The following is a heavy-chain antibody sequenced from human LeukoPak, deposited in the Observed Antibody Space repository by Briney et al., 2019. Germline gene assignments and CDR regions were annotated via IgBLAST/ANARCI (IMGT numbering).Heavy chain of an antibody. D-gene: IGHD6-13*01. J-gene: IGHJ4*02. CDR1: GLTFSDYY. Sequence: GGSLRLSRAASGLTFSDYYMSSISPPPGKGLEWGSYISSSSSYTNPPDSVKGRFTISRDNAKNSLYLQMTSLSAEDKAVYCCARDAVSLAAAGTSDYWGQGTLVTVSS. CDR3: ARDAVSLAAAGTSDY. CDR2: ISSSSSYT. V-gene: IGHV3-11*05.